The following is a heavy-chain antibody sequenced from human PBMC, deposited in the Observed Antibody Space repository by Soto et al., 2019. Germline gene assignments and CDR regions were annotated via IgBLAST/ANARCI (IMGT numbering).Heavy chain of an antibody. V-gene: IGHV4-34*01. Sequence: PSETLSLTCAVYGGSFSGYYWSWIRQPPGKGLECIGEINHSGSTNYNPSLKSRVTISVDTSKNQFSLKLSSVTAADTAVYYCARGSRMIYSSSWYGTRAPSFDYWSQGTLVTVSS. D-gene: IGHD6-13*01. CDR3: ARGSRMIYSSSWYGTRAPSFDY. CDR1: GGSFSGYY. CDR2: INHSGST. J-gene: IGHJ4*02.